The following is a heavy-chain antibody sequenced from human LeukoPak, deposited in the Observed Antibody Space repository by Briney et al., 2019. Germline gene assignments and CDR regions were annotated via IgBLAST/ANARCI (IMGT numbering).Heavy chain of an antibody. V-gene: IGHV1-69*13. D-gene: IGHD2-15*01. CDR2: IIPIFGTA. CDR3: ARVFTGGRSSPRFDY. J-gene: IGHJ4*02. CDR1: GGTFSSYA. Sequence: GASVKVSCKASGGTFSSYAISWVRQAPGQGLEWMGGIIPIFGTANYAQKFQGRVTITADESTSTAYMELSSLRSEDTAVYYCARVFTGGRSSPRFDYWGQGTLVTVSS.